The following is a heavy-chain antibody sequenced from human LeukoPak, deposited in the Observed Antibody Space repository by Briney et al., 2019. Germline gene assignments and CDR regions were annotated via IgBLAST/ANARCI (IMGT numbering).Heavy chain of an antibody. D-gene: IGHD3-22*01. Sequence: NSSETLSLTCTVSGGSISSSSYYWGWIRQPPGKGLEWIGEIYHSGSTNYNPSLKSRVTISVDKSKNQFSLKLSSVTAADTAVYYCARDDYYDSSGYYQNAFDIWGQGTMVTVSS. V-gene: IGHV4-39*07. CDR3: ARDDYYDSSGYYQNAFDI. CDR1: GGSISSSSYY. CDR2: IYHSGST. J-gene: IGHJ3*02.